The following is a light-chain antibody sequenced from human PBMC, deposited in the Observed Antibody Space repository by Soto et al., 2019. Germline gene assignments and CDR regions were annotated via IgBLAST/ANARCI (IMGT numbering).Light chain of an antibody. Sequence: DIQMTQSPSSLSASVGDRVTITCQASQDISKYLNWFQQRPGKAPKLVIFDASNLGTGVPSRFSGSGSGTDFTLTISSLQPEAFATYYCQQYDNLLYTFGQGTKLEIK. CDR3: QQYDNLLYT. V-gene: IGKV1-33*01. CDR1: QDISKY. CDR2: DAS. J-gene: IGKJ2*01.